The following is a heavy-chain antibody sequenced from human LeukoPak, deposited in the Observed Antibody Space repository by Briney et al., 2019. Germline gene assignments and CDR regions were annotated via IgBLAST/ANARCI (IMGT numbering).Heavy chain of an antibody. CDR2: IIPIFGTA. D-gene: IGHD5-18*01. J-gene: IGHJ3*02. V-gene: IGHV1-69*13. Sequence: SVKVSCKASAGTFSTYAISSVRQAPGQGLEWMGGIIPIFGTANYEQKFQGRVTITADESTSSVYMELSSLRSEDTAVYFCARSSGYSYCYGSRAFDIWGQGTIVSVSS. CDR1: AGTFSTYA. CDR3: ARSSGYSYCYGSRAFDI.